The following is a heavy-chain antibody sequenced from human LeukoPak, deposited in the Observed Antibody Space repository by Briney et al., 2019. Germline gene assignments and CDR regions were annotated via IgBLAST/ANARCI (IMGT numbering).Heavy chain of an antibody. CDR2: ISSSSSYI. D-gene: IGHD5-18*01. J-gene: IGHJ4*02. V-gene: IGHV3-21*01. CDR3: ARKDTAIDY. Sequence: GGSLRLSCSASGFTFSSYSMNWVRQAPGKGLEWVSSISSSSSYIYYADSVKGRFTISRDNAKNSLYLQINSRRAEDTAVYYCARKDTAIDYWGQGTLVTVSS. CDR1: GFTFSSYS.